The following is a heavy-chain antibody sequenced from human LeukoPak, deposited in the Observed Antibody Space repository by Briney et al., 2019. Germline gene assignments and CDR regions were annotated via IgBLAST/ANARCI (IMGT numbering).Heavy chain of an antibody. Sequence: SETLSLTCAVYGGSFSGYYWSWIRQPPGKGLEWIGEINHSGSTNYNPSLKSRVTISVDTSKNQFSLKLSSVTAADTAVYYCARGLKRGYSHGSHGLDYWGQGTLVTVSS. J-gene: IGHJ4*02. CDR3: ARGLKRGYSHGSHGLDY. CDR2: INHSGST. D-gene: IGHD5-18*01. V-gene: IGHV4-34*01. CDR1: GGSFSGYY.